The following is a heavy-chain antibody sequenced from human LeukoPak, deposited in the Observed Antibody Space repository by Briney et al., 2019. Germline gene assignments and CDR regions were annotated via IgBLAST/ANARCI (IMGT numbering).Heavy chain of an antibody. CDR2: IKQDGTEK. J-gene: IGHJ3*02. V-gene: IGHV3-7*03. CDR3: ARVYSSSSGKNAFDI. CDR1: GFIFSNYW. D-gene: IGHD6-6*01. Sequence: PGGSLRLSCAASGFIFSNYWMSWVRQAPGKGLEWVANIKQDGTEKDYVASVRGRFTISRDNAKNSLYLQVNSLRAEGTAVYYCARVYSSSSGKNAFDIWGQGTMVTVSS.